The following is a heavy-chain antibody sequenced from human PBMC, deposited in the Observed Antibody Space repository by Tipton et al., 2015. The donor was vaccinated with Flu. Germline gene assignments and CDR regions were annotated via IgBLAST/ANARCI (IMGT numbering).Heavy chain of an antibody. CDR1: GGSISSYY. CDR2: IYYSGST. D-gene: IGHD2-8*01. V-gene: IGHV4-59*01. J-gene: IGHJ6*02. Sequence: TLSLTCTVSGGSISSYYWSWIRQPPGKGLEWIGFIYYSGSTNYNPSPKSRVTISVDTSKNQFSLKLSSMAAADTAVYYCVRSGYCTNGVCYHGLDVWGQGTTVTVSS. CDR3: VRSGYCTNGVCYHGLDV.